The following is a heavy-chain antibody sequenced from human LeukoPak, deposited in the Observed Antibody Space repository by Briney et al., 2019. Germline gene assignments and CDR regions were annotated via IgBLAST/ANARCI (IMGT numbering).Heavy chain of an antibody. J-gene: IGHJ4*02. CDR3: ARGGGTYYYDSSGYGFDY. Sequence: PGGSLRLSCAASGFTVSSNYMSWVRQAPGKGLEWVSVIYSGGSTYYADSVKGRFTISRDNSKNTLYLQMNSLRAEDTAVYYCARGGGTYYYDSSGYGFDYWGQGTLVTVSS. CDR2: IYSGGST. V-gene: IGHV3-53*01. CDR1: GFTVSSNY. D-gene: IGHD3-22*01.